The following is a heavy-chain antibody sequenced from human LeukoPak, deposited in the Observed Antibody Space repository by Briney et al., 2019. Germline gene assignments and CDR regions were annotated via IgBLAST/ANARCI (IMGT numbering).Heavy chain of an antibody. CDR2: IRYDGSNK. D-gene: IGHD3-9*01. CDR1: GFTFSSYG. J-gene: IGHJ4*02. CDR3: AKSSGDDILTGYYIPGGFCDY. V-gene: IGHV3-30*02. Sequence: PGGSLRLSCAASGFTFSSYGMHWVRQAPGKGLEWVAFIRYDGSNKYYADSVKGRFTISRDNSKNTLYLQMNSLRAEDTAVYYCAKSSGDDILTGYYIPGGFCDYWGQGTLVTVSS.